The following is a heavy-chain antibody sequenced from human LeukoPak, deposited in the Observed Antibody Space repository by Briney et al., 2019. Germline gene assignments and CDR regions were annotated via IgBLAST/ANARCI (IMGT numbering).Heavy chain of an antibody. J-gene: IGHJ5*02. D-gene: IGHD1-26*01. CDR3: TRDLNRGSYHWFDP. CDR2: LYTGGSA. Sequence: GGSLRLSCAASGFTVSGSYMAWVRQGPGKGLEWVSVLYTGGSADYADSVKGRFTISRDGSNNTLYLQMSSLRPEDTAIYYCTRDLNRGSYHWFDPWGQGTPVTV. V-gene: IGHV3-66*01. CDR1: GFTVSGSY.